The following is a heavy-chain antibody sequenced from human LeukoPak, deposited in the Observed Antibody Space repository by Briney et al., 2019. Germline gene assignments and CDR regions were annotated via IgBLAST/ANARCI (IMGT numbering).Heavy chain of an antibody. V-gene: IGHV3-9*01. CDR2: ISWNSGSI. CDR3: AKDIGVVTSVLSYFDY. Sequence: SLRLSCAASGFTFGDYCMHWVRQAPGEGLEWGSGISWNSGSIGYADSVKGRFTISRDNAKNSLYLQMNSLRAEDTALYYCAKDIGVVTSVLSYFDYWGQGTLVTVSS. J-gene: IGHJ4*02. CDR1: GFTFGDYC. D-gene: IGHD2-21*02.